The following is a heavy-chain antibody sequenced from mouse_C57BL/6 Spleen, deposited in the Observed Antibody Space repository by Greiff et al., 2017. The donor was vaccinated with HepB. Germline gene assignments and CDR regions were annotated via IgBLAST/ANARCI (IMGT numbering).Heavy chain of an antibody. Sequence: EVKLVESGGGLVKPGGSLKLSCAASGFTFSSYAMSWVRQTPEKRLEWVATISDGGSYTYYPDNVKGRFTISRDNAKNNLYLQMSHLKSEDTAMYYCARKGRNYYGNYDAMDYWGQGTSVTVSS. CDR2: ISDGGSYT. CDR1: GFTFSSYA. J-gene: IGHJ4*01. CDR3: ARKGRNYYGNYDAMDY. V-gene: IGHV5-4*03. D-gene: IGHD2-1*01.